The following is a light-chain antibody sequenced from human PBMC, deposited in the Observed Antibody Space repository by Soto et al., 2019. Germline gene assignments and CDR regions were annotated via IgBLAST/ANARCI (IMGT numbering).Light chain of an antibody. CDR2: EVS. CDR1: SSDVGAYNY. J-gene: IGLJ2*01. V-gene: IGLV2-14*01. CDR3: SSYTSSNTIV. Sequence: QSALTQPASVSGSPGQSITISCTGTSSDVGAYNYVSWYQQHPGKAPKLMIFEVSDRPSGVSNRFSGSKFANTASLTISGLQAEDEADYYCSSYTSSNTIVFGGGTKLTVL.